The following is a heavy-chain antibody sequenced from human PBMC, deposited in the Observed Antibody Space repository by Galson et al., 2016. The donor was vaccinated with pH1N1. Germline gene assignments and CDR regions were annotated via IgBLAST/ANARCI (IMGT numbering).Heavy chain of an antibody. D-gene: IGHD4-17*01. V-gene: IGHV5-51*03. CDR3: ARAYDFGDYRGAAFDF. CDR1: GYTFTSQW. Sequence: QSGAEVKKPGESLKISCKASGYTFTSQWIAWVRQVPGKGLEWVGVVNPGGSTVKYGPPFQGRATLSSDKSINTAYLQWIRLSASDTATHVCARAYDFGDYRGAAFDFWGQGTVVIVSS. J-gene: IGHJ3*01. CDR2: VNPGGSTV.